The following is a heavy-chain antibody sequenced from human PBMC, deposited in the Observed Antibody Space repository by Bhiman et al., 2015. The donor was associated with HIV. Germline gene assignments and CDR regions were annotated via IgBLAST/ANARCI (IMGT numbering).Heavy chain of an antibody. CDR1: GFTFSSYW. Sequence: EVQLLESGGGLVQPGGSLRLSCAASGFTFSSYWMSWVRQAPGKGLEWVANIKQDGSEKYYVDSVKGRFTISRDNARNSLYLQMNSLRAEDTAVYYCARDPRVGATDYFDYWGQGTLVTVSS. J-gene: IGHJ4*02. CDR2: IKQDGSEK. D-gene: IGHD1-26*01. CDR3: ARDPRVGATDYFDY. V-gene: IGHV3-7*05.